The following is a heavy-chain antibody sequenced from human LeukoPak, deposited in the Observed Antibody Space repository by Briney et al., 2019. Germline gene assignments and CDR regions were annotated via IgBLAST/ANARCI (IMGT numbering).Heavy chain of an antibody. Sequence: GGSLRLSCAVSGFTFSSYAMNWVRQPPGKGLEWVSYISSSGSTIYYADSVKGRFTISRDNAKNSLYLQMNSLRAEDTAVYYCARDQNGDYGGYWGQGTLVTVSS. D-gene: IGHD4-17*01. CDR1: GFTFSSYA. V-gene: IGHV3-48*03. CDR3: ARDQNGDYGGY. CDR2: ISSSGSTI. J-gene: IGHJ1*01.